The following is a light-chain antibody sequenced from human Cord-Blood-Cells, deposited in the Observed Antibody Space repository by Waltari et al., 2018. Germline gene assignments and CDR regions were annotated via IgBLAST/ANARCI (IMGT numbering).Light chain of an antibody. J-gene: IGLJ1*01. CDR3: CSDAGSSTYV. V-gene: IGLV2-23*01. CDR2: EGS. Sequence: QSALTQPASVSGSPGQSITISCTGTSSDVGSYNLVSWYQQHPGKAPKIMIYEGSKRPSGVSIRFSGSKSGNTASLTISVLQAEDEADYYCCSDAGSSTYVFGTGTKVTVL. CDR1: SSDVGSYNL.